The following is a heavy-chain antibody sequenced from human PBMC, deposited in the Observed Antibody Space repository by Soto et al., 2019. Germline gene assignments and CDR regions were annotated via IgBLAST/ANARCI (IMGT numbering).Heavy chain of an antibody. D-gene: IGHD1-26*01. Sequence: QVQLVQSGAEVKKPGSSVKVSCKASGGTFSSDAISCVRQAPGQGLEWMGGIIPIFDTANYAQKFQGRVTITADESTSTAYMELSSLRSEDTAVSYCARGRVGDTKGYFDYWGQGTLVTVSS. CDR2: IIPIFDTA. CDR3: ARGRVGDTKGYFDY. CDR1: GGTFSSDA. J-gene: IGHJ4*02. V-gene: IGHV1-69*01.